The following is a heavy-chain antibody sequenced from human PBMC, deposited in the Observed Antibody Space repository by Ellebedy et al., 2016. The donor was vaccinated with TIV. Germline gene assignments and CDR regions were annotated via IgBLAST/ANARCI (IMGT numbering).Heavy chain of an antibody. V-gene: IGHV3-23*01. CDR1: GFTFSRYA. J-gene: IGHJ4*02. CDR2: ISHTGSRT. D-gene: IGHD3-22*01. Sequence: GESLKISCAASGFTFSRYAMSWVRQAPGKGLEWVSTISHTGSRTYYADSVEGRFTLSRDNSKKTLYLQMNSLRAEDTAIYYCAKGRGRGSDSSAPRYYFDYWGLGTLVTVSS. CDR3: AKGRGRGSDSSAPRYYFDY.